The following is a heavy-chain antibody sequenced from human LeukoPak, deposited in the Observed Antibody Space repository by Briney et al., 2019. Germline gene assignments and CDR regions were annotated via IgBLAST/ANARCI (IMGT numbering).Heavy chain of an antibody. CDR3: ASYYHGFDY. D-gene: IGHD3-10*01. CDR2: IYYSGST. J-gene: IGHJ4*02. CDR1: DGSISSSNW. Sequence: SGTLSLTCAVSDGSISSSNWWTWIRQPPGKGLEWIGYIYYSGSTYYNPSLKSRVTISVDTSRNQFSLNLSSVTAADTAVYYCASYYHGFDYWGQGTLVTVSS. V-gene: IGHV4-30-4*01.